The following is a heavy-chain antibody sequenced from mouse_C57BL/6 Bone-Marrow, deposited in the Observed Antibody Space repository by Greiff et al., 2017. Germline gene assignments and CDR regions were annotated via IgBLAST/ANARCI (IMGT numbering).Heavy chain of an antibody. CDR2: ISSGGDYI. Sequence: EVQLVESGEGLVKPGGSLKLSCAASGFTFSSNAMSWVRQTPQKRLEWVAYISSGGDYIYYADTVKGRFTISRDNARNTLYLQMSSLKSEDTAMYYCTRDYYYGFYAMDYWGQGTSVTVSS. V-gene: IGHV5-9-1*02. CDR3: TRDYYYGFYAMDY. CDR1: GFTFSSNA. J-gene: IGHJ4*01. D-gene: IGHD1-1*01.